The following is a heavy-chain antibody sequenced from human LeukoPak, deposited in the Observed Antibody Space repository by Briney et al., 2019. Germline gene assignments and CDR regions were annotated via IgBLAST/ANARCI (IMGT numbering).Heavy chain of an antibody. CDR1: GFTFSNYA. CDR2: INGAGTYT. D-gene: IGHD6-6*01. Sequence: GGSLRLSCAASGFTFSNYAMSWVRQAPGTGLVWVSAINGAGTYTYYGDSVKGRFTISRDNSKSTLDLQVSSLRADDTAVYYCAKGDGSSPGYFDLWGRGTLVTVSS. J-gene: IGHJ2*01. V-gene: IGHV3-23*01. CDR3: AKGDGSSPGYFDL.